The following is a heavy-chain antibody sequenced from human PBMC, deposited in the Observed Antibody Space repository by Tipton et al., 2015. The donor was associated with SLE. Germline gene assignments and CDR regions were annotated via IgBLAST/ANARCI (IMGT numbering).Heavy chain of an antibody. CDR1: GYTFTSYG. CDR3: ARATRTSTVTTRGTYYFDY. J-gene: IGHJ4*02. Sequence: QSGAEVKKPGASVKVSCKASGYTFTSYGISWVRQAPGQGPEWMGWISAYNGNTNYAQKLQGRVTMTTDTSTSTAYMELRSLRSDDTAVYYCARATRTSTVTTRGTYYFDYWGQGTLVTVSS. CDR2: ISAYNGNT. D-gene: IGHD4-17*01. V-gene: IGHV1-18*01.